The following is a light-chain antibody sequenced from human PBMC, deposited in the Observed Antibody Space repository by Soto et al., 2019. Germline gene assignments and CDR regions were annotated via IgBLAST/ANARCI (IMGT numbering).Light chain of an antibody. J-gene: IGKJ1*01. CDR1: QSISSW. V-gene: IGKV1-5*03. Sequence: DIQMTQSPSTLSASVGDRVTITCRASQSISSWLAWYQQKPGKAPKLLIYKASSLESGVPSRFSGSGSGTEFTLTISSLQPDDFATYYCQQYTPLTFGQGTKVEIK. CDR3: QQYTPLT. CDR2: KAS.